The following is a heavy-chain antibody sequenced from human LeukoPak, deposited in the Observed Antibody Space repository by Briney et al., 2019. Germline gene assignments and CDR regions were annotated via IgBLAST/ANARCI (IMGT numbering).Heavy chain of an antibody. D-gene: IGHD5-18*01. J-gene: IGHJ4*02. Sequence: PGRSLRLSCAASGFTFSSYAMHWVRQAPGKGLEWVAVISYDGSNKYYADSVKGRFTISRDNSKNTLYLQMNSLRAEDTAVYYCARVVDTAMVNYFDYWGQGTLVTVSS. V-gene: IGHV3-30*04. CDR2: ISYDGSNK. CDR3: ARVVDTAMVNYFDY. CDR1: GFTFSSYA.